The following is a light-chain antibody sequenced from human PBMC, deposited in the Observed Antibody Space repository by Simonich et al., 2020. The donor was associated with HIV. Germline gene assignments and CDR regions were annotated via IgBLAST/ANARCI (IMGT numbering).Light chain of an antibody. J-gene: IGKJ4*01. CDR3: QQFFGTPT. CDR1: QNVLYSSNNKNY. CDR2: WAS. Sequence: DIVMTQSPDSLAVSLGERATINSKSSQNVLYSSNNKNYLAWYQQKPGQPPKLLIYWASTRESGVPDRFSGSGSGTDFTLTISSLQAEDVAAYYCQQFFGTPTFGGGTKVEIK. V-gene: IGKV4-1*01.